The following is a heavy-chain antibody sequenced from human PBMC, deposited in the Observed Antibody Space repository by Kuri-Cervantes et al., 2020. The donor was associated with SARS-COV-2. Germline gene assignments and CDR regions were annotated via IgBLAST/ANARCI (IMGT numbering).Heavy chain of an antibody. Sequence: GESLMFCCAASGFIVSSSDMSWDRQAPGKGLEWVSIMYDGGGTYYADAVKGQVTISRDISKNTVFLQMNRLRPEDTAVYYCARSCTYARCSEDFQIWGQGTLVTVSS. CDR1: GFIVSSSD. J-gene: IGHJ1*01. V-gene: IGHV3-66*02. CDR3: ARSCTYARCSEDFQI. CDR2: MYDGGGT. D-gene: IGHD2-8*01.